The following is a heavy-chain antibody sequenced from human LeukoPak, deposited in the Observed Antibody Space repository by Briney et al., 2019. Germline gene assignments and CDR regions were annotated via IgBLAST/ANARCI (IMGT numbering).Heavy chain of an antibody. CDR1: GYSISSSNW. D-gene: IGHD6-13*01. CDR2: IYYSGSI. J-gene: IGHJ6*03. CDR3: ARAAAAFRGYYYYYMDV. Sequence: PSETLSLTCAVSGYSISSSNWWGWIRQPPGQGLEWIGYIYYSGSIYYNPSLKSRVTISVDTSKNQFSLKLSSVTAVDTAVYYCARAAAAFRGYYYYYMDVWGKGTTVTVSS. V-gene: IGHV4-28*05.